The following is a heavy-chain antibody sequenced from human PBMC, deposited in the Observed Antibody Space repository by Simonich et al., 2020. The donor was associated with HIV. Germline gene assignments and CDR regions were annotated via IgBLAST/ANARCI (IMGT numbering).Heavy chain of an antibody. V-gene: IGHV3-23*04. D-gene: IGHD1-26*01. CDR3: AKEFGVVGATTFDY. CDR2: NSGSGSRT. J-gene: IGHJ4*02. Sequence: EVQLVESGGGLVQPGGSLRLAWAASGFTLSSYAMSWVRQAPEKGHEGVSANSGSGSRTDYADSVKGRFTISKDNSKNTLYLQMNSLRAEDTAVYYCAKEFGVVGATTFDYWGQGTLVTVSS. CDR1: GFTLSSYA.